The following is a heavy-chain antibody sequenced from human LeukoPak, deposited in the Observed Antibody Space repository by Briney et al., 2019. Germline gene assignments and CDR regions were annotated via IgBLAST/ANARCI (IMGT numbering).Heavy chain of an antibody. CDR2: MNPNSGNT. J-gene: IGHJ4*02. Sequence: ASVKDSCKASGYTFTSYDINWVRQATGQGLEWMGWMNPNSGNTGYAQKFQGRVTMTRNTSISTAYMELSSLRSEDTAVYYCARGCCSGGSCYFNYWGQGTLVTVSS. D-gene: IGHD2-15*01. CDR1: GYTFTSYD. V-gene: IGHV1-8*01. CDR3: ARGCCSGGSCYFNY.